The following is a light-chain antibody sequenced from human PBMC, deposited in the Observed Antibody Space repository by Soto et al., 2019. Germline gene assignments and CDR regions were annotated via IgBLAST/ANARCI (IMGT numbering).Light chain of an antibody. CDR1: PSDVGGSNS. V-gene: IGLV2-8*01. CDR3: SSYAGSNNLV. CDR2: EVT. Sequence: QSALTQPPSASGSPGQSVTISCTGTPSDVGGSNSVSWYQQHPGKAPNLMIYEVTKRPSGVPDRFSGSKSGNTASLTVSGLQAEDEADYYCSSYAGSNNLVFGGGTKVTVL. J-gene: IGLJ2*01.